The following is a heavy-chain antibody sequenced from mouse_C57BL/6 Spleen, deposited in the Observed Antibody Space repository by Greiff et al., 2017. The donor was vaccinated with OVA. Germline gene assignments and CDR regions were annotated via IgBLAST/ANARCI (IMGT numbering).Heavy chain of an antibody. CDR3: AKGIFYDGYLFYSMDY. CDR1: GYTFTSYW. D-gene: IGHD2-3*01. J-gene: IGHJ4*01. V-gene: IGHV1-69*01. CDR2: IDPSDSYT. Sequence: VQLQQPGAELVMPGASVKLSCKASGYTFTSYWMHWVKQRPGQGLAWIGEIDPSDSYTNYNQKFKGKSTLTVDKSSSTAYMQLSSLTSEDSAVYYCAKGIFYDGYLFYSMDYWGQGTSVTVSS.